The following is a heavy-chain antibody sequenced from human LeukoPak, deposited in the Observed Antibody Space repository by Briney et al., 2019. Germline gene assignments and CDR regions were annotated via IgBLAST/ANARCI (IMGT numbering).Heavy chain of an antibody. J-gene: IGHJ4*02. CDR3: ARPVAGTSFFDY. Sequence: SETLSLTCAVYGGSFSGYCWSWIRQPPGKGLEWIGEINHSGSTNYNPSLKSRVTISVDTSKNQFSLKLSSVTAADTAVYYCARPVAGTSFFDYWGQGTLVTVSS. CDR2: INHSGST. V-gene: IGHV4-34*01. D-gene: IGHD6-19*01. CDR1: GGSFSGYC.